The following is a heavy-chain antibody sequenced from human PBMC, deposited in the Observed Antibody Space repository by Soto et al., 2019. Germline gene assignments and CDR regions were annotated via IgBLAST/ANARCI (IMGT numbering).Heavy chain of an antibody. CDR1: GGTFSSYT. J-gene: IGHJ6*02. Sequence: QVQLVQSGAEVKKPGSSVKVSCKASGGTFSSYTISWVRQAPGQGLEWMGRIIPILGIANYAQKFQGRVTITADKATSTAYMELSSLRSEDTAVYYCARESGDYGGNHVAYYGMDVWGHGTTFTVSS. D-gene: IGHD4-17*01. V-gene: IGHV1-69*08. CDR3: ARESGDYGGNHVAYYGMDV. CDR2: IIPILGIA.